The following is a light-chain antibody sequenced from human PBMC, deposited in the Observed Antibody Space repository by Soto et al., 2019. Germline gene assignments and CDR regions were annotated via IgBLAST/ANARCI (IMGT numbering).Light chain of an antibody. CDR3: QQYGSSPLT. CDR2: DTS. V-gene: IGKV3-20*01. J-gene: IGKJ4*01. CDR1: QSVSSY. Sequence: EIVLTQSPGTLSLSVGERVTLSCRASQSVSSYLAWYQQTPGQAPRLLIYDTSNRATGTPDRFRGSGSGTEFTLTLSRLEPEDFTVYYCQQYGSSPLTFGGGTTVEIK.